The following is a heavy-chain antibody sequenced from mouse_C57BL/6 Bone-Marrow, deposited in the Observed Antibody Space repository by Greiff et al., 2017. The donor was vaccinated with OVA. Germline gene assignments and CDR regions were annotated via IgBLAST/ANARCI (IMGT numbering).Heavy chain of an antibody. D-gene: IGHD4-1*01. J-gene: IGHJ2*01. CDR3: ARYGTGYFDY. CDR1: GYTFTSYW. Sequence: QVQLQQSGAELVKPGASVKMSCKASGYTFTSYWITWVKQRPGQGLEWLCSLYPGSGSTNYNEKFKSKATLTVDTSSSTAYMQLSSLTSEDSAVYYCARYGTGYFDYWGQGTTLTVSS. CDR2: LYPGSGST. V-gene: IGHV1-55*01.